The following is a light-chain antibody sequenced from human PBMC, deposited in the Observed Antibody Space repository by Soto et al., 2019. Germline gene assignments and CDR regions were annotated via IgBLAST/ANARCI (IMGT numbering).Light chain of an antibody. Sequence: IQMTQSPSSLSASVGDRVTITCRASQSIIRNLNLYQQQPGKAPELLIYTASNLHSGVPSRFSGSGSGTDCALTISSLQPDDCAVYYCQQNHSSPLSFGGGTKVEFK. CDR2: TAS. CDR1: QSIIRN. V-gene: IGKV1-39*01. CDR3: QQNHSSPLS. J-gene: IGKJ4*01.